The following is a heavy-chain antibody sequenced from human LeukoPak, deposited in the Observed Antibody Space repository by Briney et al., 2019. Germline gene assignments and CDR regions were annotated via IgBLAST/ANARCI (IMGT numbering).Heavy chain of an antibody. J-gene: IGHJ4*02. CDR3: ARVAYVDTGDY. CDR2: LYTSGST. CDR1: GGSISSYH. V-gene: IGHV4-4*07. Sequence: PSETLALTCTVSGGSISSYHWSRIRPPAGKRLEWIGRLYTSGSTNYNPSLKSRVTMSVNTSKNQFSLKLSSVTAADTAVYYRARVAYVDTGDYWGQGPLVTVSS. D-gene: IGHD5-18*01.